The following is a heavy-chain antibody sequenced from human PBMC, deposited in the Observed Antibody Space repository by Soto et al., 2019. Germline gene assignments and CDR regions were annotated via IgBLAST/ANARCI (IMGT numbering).Heavy chain of an antibody. D-gene: IGHD3-3*01. CDR2: ISGTGDTK. Sequence: PGGSLRLSCAASGFFFSDYYLSWIRQAPGKGLECVAYISGTGDTKYIADSVKGRFSVSRDNPKNSRFLQMTSLRADDAAVYYCAISGGPISFQGIDVWGQGTTVTVSS. CDR1: GFFFSDYY. CDR3: AISGGPISFQGIDV. J-gene: IGHJ6*02. V-gene: IGHV3-11*01.